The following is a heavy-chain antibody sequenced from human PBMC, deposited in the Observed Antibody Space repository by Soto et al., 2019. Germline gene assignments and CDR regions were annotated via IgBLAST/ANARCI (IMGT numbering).Heavy chain of an antibody. CDR1: GYTFTSNG. CDR3: ARVDKVGYCSGGSCPWFDP. Sequence: GASVKVSCKASGYTFTSNGISWVRQAPGQGLEWMGWISAYNGNTNYAQKLRGRVTMTTDTSTSTAYMELRSLRSDDTAVYYCARVDKVGYCSGGSCPWFDPWGQGTLVTVSS. V-gene: IGHV1-18*01. J-gene: IGHJ5*02. D-gene: IGHD2-15*01. CDR2: ISAYNGNT.